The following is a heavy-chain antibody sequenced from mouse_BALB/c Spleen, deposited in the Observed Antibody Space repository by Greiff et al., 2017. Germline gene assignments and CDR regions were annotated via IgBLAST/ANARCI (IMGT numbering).Heavy chain of an antibody. CDR2: IDPANGNT. CDR3: ARWYYGGAMDY. Sequence: EVQLQQSGAELVKPGASVKLSCTASGFNIKDTYMHWVKQRPEQGLEWIGRIDPANGNTKYDPKFQGKATITADTSSNTAYLQLSSLTSEDTAVYYCARWYYGGAMDYWGQGTSVTVSS. D-gene: IGHD1-1*01. CDR1: GFNIKDTY. J-gene: IGHJ4*01. V-gene: IGHV14-3*02.